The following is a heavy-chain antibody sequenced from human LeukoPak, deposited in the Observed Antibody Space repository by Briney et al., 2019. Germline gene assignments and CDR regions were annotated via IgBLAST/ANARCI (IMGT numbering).Heavy chain of an antibody. J-gene: IGHJ5*02. D-gene: IGHD4-17*01. V-gene: IGHV4-31*03. Sequence: PSETLSLTCTVPGGSISSGGYYWSWIRQHPGKGLEWIGYIYYSGSTYYNPSLKSRVTISVDTSKNQFSLKPSSVTAADTAVYYCARSRYGWFDPWGQGTLVTVSS. CDR2: IYYSGST. CDR1: GGSISSGGYY. CDR3: ARSRYGWFDP.